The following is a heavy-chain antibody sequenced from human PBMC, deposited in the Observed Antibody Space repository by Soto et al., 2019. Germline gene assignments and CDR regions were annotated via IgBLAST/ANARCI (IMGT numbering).Heavy chain of an antibody. CDR1: GGTFSDYV. CDR2: IIPMFSSS. J-gene: IGHJ4*02. D-gene: IGHD3-10*02. V-gene: IGHV1-69*01. CDR3: AKDIGFQQHLFVFDL. Sequence: QVQLVQSGAEVKKPGSSVKVSCTASGGTFSDYVFSWVRQAPGQGLEWMGGIIPMFSSSSFAQKFQGRLTITADDSTSTAYMSLSSLGSADTAMYYCAKDIGFQQHLFVFDLWGPGTLVTVSS.